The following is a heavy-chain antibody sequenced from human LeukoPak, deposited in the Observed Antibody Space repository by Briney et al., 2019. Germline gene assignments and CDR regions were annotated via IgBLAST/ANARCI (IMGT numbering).Heavy chain of an antibody. J-gene: IGHJ4*02. CDR2: MSHSGGT. CDR3: ASATHYRIDY. D-gene: IGHD4-11*01. V-gene: IGHV4-4*02. Sequence: PSETLSLTCAVSGGSISSIDWWTWVRQPPGKELEWIGEMSHSGGTNYNPSLRSRVTMSVDKSKNQCSLNLSSVIAADTAVYYCASATHYRIDYWGQGALVIVSS. CDR1: GGSISSIDW.